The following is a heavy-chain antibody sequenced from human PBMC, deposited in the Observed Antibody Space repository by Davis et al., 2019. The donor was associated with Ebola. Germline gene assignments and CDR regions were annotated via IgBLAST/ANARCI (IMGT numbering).Heavy chain of an antibody. D-gene: IGHD3-10*01. Sequence: GESLKISCAASGFTFSSYWMSWVRQAPGKGLEWVSHISDDSSSTYYADSVKGRFTISRDNAKNSLYLQLNTLRDEDTAVYYCARGGGWGGHGMDVWGQGTTVTVSS. CDR3: ARGGGWGGHGMDV. CDR1: GFTFSSYW. V-gene: IGHV3-48*02. CDR2: ISDDSSST. J-gene: IGHJ6*02.